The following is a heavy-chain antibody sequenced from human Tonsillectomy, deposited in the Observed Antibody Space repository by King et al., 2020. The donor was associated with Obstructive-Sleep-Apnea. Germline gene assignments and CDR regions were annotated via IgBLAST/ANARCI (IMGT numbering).Heavy chain of an antibody. Sequence: QLQESGPGLVKPSGTLSLTCAVPGGSISSSNWWSWVRQPPGKWLEWIGEIYHSGSTNYNPSLKSRVTISVDKSKNQLSLKRRSVTAADTAVYYCARGWGDYEPLYSYYGMDVWGQGTTVTVSS. CDR2: IYHSGST. CDR3: ARGWGDYEPLYSYYGMDV. CDR1: GGSISSSNW. J-gene: IGHJ6*02. V-gene: IGHV4-4*02. D-gene: IGHD4-17*01.